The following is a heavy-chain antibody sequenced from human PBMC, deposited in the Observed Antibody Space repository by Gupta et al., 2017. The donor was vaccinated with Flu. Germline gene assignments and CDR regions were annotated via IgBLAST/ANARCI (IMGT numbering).Heavy chain of an antibody. CDR3: ARDRNYASNDNLMPFAS. D-gene: IGHD3-22*01. J-gene: IGHJ3*01. Sequence: SWLRQPPGKGLEWIGYIHYSGNTYYNPSLKSRVTISLDTSKKQFSLRLSSVAAADTAGYYCARDRNYASNDNLMPFASWGPGTLVTVSS. V-gene: IGHV4-30-4*01. CDR2: IHYSGNT.